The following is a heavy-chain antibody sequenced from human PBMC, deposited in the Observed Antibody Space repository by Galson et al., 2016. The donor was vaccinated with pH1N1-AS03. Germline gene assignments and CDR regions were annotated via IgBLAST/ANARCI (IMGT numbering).Heavy chain of an antibody. CDR1: GFPFSGYW. Sequence: SLRLSCAASGFPFSGYWMTWVRQAAGKGLEWVASIKQDGRDKHYVDSVKGRFTISKDNAKNSLYLQMNSLRPEDTAVYYCAKAVAGSLNLYYYYGADVWGQRTTVTVSS. V-gene: IGHV3-7*03. D-gene: IGHD6-19*01. CDR3: AKAVAGSLNLYYYYGADV. CDR2: IKQDGRDK. J-gene: IGHJ6*02.